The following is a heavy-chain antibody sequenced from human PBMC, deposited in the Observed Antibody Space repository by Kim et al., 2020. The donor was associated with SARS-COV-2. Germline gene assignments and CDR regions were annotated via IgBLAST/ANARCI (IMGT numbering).Heavy chain of an antibody. D-gene: IGHD3-10*01. J-gene: IGHJ6*03. CDR3: AKEVLRYYYMDV. Sequence: DADSVKGRFTISRDNAKNSLYLQMNSLRAEDTALYYCAKEVLRYYYMDVWGKGTTVTVSS. V-gene: IGHV3-9*01.